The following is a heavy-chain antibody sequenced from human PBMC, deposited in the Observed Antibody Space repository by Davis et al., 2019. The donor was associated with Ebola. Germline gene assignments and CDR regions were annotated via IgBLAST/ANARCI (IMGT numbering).Heavy chain of an antibody. V-gene: IGHV3-23*01. Sequence: GGSLRPSCAASGFTFSTYATSWVRQAPGKRLESASPISGSGCSTYYADSVKGRFTISRDNSKNTLFLQMNSLRAEDTAVYYCAKAYYYYYGMDVWGQGTTVTVSS. CDR2: ISGSGCST. J-gene: IGHJ6*02. CDR3: AKAYYYYYGMDV. CDR1: GFTFSTYA.